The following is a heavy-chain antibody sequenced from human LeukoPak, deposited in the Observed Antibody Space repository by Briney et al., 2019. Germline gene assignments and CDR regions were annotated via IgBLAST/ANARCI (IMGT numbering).Heavy chain of an antibody. D-gene: IGHD3-22*01. CDR1: GYSISSGYY. CDR3: ARDPDYYDSSGYYQGAFDI. CDR2: IYHSGST. Sequence: PSETLSLTCAVSGYSISSGYYWGWIRQPPGKGLEWIGRIYHSGSTYYNPSLKSRVTISVDTSKNQFSLKLSSVTAADTAVYYCARDPDYYDSSGYYQGAFDIWGQGKMVTVSS. V-gene: IGHV4-38-2*02. J-gene: IGHJ3*02.